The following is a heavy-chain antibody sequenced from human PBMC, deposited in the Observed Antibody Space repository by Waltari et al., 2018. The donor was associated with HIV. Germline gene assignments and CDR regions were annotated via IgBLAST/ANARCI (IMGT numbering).Heavy chain of an antibody. V-gene: IGHV3-53*01. CDR1: GFTVINNY. CDR2: LFRDGRT. Sequence: EVQLVESGGGLIQPGGSMRLSVAAFGFTVINNYMIWVRKAQGKGLEWCSVLFRDGRTLYADSVKCRFTISRDSSRNTLYLQMNNLRPDDTAVYFCARGLGHDSNWYGWFDPWGQGTLVTVSS. J-gene: IGHJ5*02. D-gene: IGHD3-16*01. CDR3: ARGLGHDSNWYGWFDP.